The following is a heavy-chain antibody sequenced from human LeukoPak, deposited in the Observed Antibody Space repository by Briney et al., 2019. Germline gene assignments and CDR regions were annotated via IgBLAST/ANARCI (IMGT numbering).Heavy chain of an antibody. V-gene: IGHV3-20*01. Sequence: PGGSLRLSCAASGFIFDDFGMTWVRQAPGKGLEWVSSINWNGDITPYADSVKGRFTISRDNAKNALYLQMNSLRPEDTALYLCTRDETGIDYWGQGTLVTVSS. D-gene: IGHD1-1*01. CDR1: GFIFDDFG. CDR2: INWNGDIT. CDR3: TRDETGIDY. J-gene: IGHJ4*02.